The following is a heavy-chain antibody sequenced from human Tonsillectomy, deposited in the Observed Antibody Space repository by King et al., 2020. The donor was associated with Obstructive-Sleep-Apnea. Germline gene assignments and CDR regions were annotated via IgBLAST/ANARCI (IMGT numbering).Heavy chain of an antibody. CDR3: TRGSLLWFGELFDYYAMDV. V-gene: IGHV3-49*03. D-gene: IGHD3-10*01. CDR2: IRSKAYGGTT. CDR1: GFTFGDYG. J-gene: IGHJ6*02. Sequence: VQLVESGGGLVQPGRSLRLSCTASGFTFGDYGMSWFRQAPGKGLEWVGFIRSKAYGGTTEYAASVKGRFTISRDDSKSIAYLQMNSLKTEDTAVYYCTRGSLLWFGELFDYYAMDVWGQGTTVTVSS.